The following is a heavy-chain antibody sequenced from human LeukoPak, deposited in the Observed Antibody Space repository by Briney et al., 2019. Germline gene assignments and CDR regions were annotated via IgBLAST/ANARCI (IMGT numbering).Heavy chain of an antibody. D-gene: IGHD3-10*01. Sequence: SQTLSLTCTVSGGSISSGDYYWSWIRQPPGKGLEWIGYIYYGGSTYYNPSLKSRATISVDTSKNQFSLKLNSVTAADTAVYYCAAYYYGSGSYYYFDYWGQGTLVTVSS. CDR3: AAYYYGSGSYYYFDY. CDR2: IYYGGST. CDR1: GGSISSGDYY. J-gene: IGHJ4*02. V-gene: IGHV4-30-4*01.